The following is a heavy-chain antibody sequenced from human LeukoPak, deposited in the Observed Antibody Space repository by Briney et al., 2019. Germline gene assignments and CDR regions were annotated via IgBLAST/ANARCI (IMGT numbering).Heavy chain of an antibody. Sequence: PGRSLRLSCAASGFTFSSYAMHWVRQAPGKGLEWVAVISYDGSNKYYADSVKGRFTISRDNSKNTLYLQMNSLRAEDTAVYYCARGPSAGGYDYVCGSYRYTGQDYWGQGTLVTVSS. CDR1: GFTFSSYA. V-gene: IGHV3-30*04. J-gene: IGHJ4*02. D-gene: IGHD3-16*02. CDR2: ISYDGSNK. CDR3: ARGPSAGGYDYVCGSYRYTGQDY.